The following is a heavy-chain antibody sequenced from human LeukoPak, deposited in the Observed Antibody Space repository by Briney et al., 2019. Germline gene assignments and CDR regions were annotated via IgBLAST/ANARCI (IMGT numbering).Heavy chain of an antibody. Sequence: PGGSLRLSCAASGFTFSSYAMSWVRQAPGKGLEWVSAISGSGCSTYYADSVKGRFTISRDNSKNTLYLQMNSLRAEDTAVYYCAKDLRVVVPAALPYYMDVWGKGTTVTVSS. J-gene: IGHJ6*03. CDR2: ISGSGCST. CDR1: GFTFSSYA. V-gene: IGHV3-23*01. CDR3: AKDLRVVVPAALPYYMDV. D-gene: IGHD2-2*01.